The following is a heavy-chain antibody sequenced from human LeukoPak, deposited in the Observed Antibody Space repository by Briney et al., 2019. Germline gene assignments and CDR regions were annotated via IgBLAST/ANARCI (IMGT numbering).Heavy chain of an antibody. CDR2: IYYSGST. CDR3: ARRGGYSGYGPFDY. Sequence: PSETLSHTCTVSGGSISSSSYYGGWIRQPPGKGLEWIGSIYYSGSTYYNPSLKSRVTISVDTSKNQFSLKLSSVTAADTAVYYCARRGGYSGYGPFDYWGQGTLVTVSS. J-gene: IGHJ4*02. CDR1: GGSISSSSYY. D-gene: IGHD5-12*01. V-gene: IGHV4-39*01.